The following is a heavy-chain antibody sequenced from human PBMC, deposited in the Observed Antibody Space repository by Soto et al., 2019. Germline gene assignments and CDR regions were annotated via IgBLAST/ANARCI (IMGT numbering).Heavy chain of an antibody. CDR3: AKDLGSSGYYPDY. D-gene: IGHD3-22*01. CDR1: GFTFSSYG. V-gene: IGHV3-30*18. Sequence: PGGSLRLSCAASGFTFSSYGMHWVRQAPGKGLEWVAVISYDGSNKYYADSVKGRFTISRDNSKNTLYLQMNSLRAEDTAVYYCAKDLGSSGYYPDYWGQGTLVTVSS. CDR2: ISYDGSNK. J-gene: IGHJ4*02.